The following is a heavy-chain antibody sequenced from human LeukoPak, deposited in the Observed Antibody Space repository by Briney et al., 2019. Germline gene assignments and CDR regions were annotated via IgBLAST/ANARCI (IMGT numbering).Heavy chain of an antibody. CDR2: IYHSGST. CDR1: GYSISSGYY. Sequence: SETLSLTCADSGYSISSGYYWGWIRQPPGKGLEWIGSIYHSGSTYYNPSLKSRVTISVDTSKNQFSLKLSSVTAADTAVYYCARQGGDYFDYWGQGTLVTVSS. CDR3: ARQGGDYFDY. D-gene: IGHD1-26*01. V-gene: IGHV4-38-2*01. J-gene: IGHJ4*02.